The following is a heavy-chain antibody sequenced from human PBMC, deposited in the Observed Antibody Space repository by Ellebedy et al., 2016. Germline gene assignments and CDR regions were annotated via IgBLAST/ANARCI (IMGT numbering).Heavy chain of an antibody. J-gene: IGHJ6*02. Sequence: GESLKISXAASGFTFSSYWMSWVRQAPGKGLEWVANIKQDGSEKYYVDSVKGRFTISRDNAKNSLYLQMNSLRAEDTAVYYCARENSIVVVPAAIVRHYGMDVWGQGTTVTVSS. CDR1: GFTFSSYW. D-gene: IGHD2-2*02. CDR3: ARENSIVVVPAAIVRHYGMDV. V-gene: IGHV3-7*03. CDR2: IKQDGSEK.